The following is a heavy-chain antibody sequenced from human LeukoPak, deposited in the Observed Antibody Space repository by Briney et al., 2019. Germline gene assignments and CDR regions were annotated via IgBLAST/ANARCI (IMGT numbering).Heavy chain of an antibody. Sequence: SETLSLTCAVYGGSFSGYYWSWIRQPPGKGLEWIGEINHSGSTNYNPSLKSRVTISVDTSKNQFSLKLSSVTAADTAVYYCARSPGLQLWLSRFDPWGQGTLVTVSS. CDR2: INHSGST. V-gene: IGHV4-34*01. D-gene: IGHD5-18*01. J-gene: IGHJ5*02. CDR3: ARSPGLQLWLSRFDP. CDR1: GGSFSGYY.